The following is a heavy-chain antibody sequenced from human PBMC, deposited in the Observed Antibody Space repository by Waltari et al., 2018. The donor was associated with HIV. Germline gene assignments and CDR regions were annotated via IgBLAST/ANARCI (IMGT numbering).Heavy chain of an antibody. V-gene: IGHV4-31*03. CDR2: IYSSDNT. J-gene: IGHJ4*02. Sequence: QVHLQESGPGLVKPSQTLSLTCTVPGGSIRSGAYDWNWIRQHPGKGLEWIGYIYSSDNTYYNPSLKSRVTISVERSENRFSLKLRSVTAADTAVYYCARASYYDFWSGYPNYYFDSWGQGTLVTVSS. D-gene: IGHD3-3*01. CDR3: ARASYYDFWSGYPNYYFDS. CDR1: GGSIRSGAYD.